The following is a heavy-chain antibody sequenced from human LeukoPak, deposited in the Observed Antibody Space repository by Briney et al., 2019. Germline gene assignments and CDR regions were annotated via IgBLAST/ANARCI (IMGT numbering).Heavy chain of an antibody. CDR3: AKGSIVGTLYFFDS. Sequence: GGSLRLSCAASGFTFSSYAMSWVRQTPGKGLEWGSGISGNGGSTHDADSVKGRFAISRDNSKNMLYLQMNSLGAEDTAIYYCAKGSIVGTLYFFDSWGQGTLVTVSS. J-gene: IGHJ4*02. D-gene: IGHD1-26*01. CDR2: ISGNGGST. V-gene: IGHV3-23*01. CDR1: GFTFSSYA.